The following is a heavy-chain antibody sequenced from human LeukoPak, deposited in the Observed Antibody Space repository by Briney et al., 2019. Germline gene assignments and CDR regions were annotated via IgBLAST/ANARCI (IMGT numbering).Heavy chain of an antibody. CDR1: GYTFTSNY. V-gene: IGHV1-46*01. CDR2: IYPRDGST. Sequence: ASVKVSCKASGYTFTSNYIHWVRQAPGQGLEWMGMIYPRDGSTSYAQKFQGRVTVTRDTSTSTVHMELSSLRSEDTAVYYCATVTAAAGLYYFDYWGQGTLVTVSS. J-gene: IGHJ4*02. D-gene: IGHD6-13*01. CDR3: ATVTAAAGLYYFDY.